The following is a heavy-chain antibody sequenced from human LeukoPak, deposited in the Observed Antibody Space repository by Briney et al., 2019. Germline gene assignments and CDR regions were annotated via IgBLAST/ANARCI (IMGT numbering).Heavy chain of an antibody. J-gene: IGHJ4*02. D-gene: IGHD2-21*02. V-gene: IGHV4-39*07. CDR1: GASISIISYY. Sequence: SETLSLTCTVSGASISIISYYWGWIRQPPGKGLEWIGSIYYSGNTYYNPSLKSRVTISVDTSKNQFSLKLSSVTAADTAVYYCARDWAAYCGGDCYSQVYWGQGTLVTVSS. CDR2: IYYSGNT. CDR3: ARDWAAYCGGDCYSQVY.